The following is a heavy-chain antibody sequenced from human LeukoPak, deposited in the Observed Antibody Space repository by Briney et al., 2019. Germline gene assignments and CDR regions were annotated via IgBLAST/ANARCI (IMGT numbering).Heavy chain of an antibody. CDR3: ARGRIISESVGATPERWFDP. V-gene: IGHV4-34*01. Sequence: PSETLSLTCAVYGGSFSGYYWSWIRQPPGKGLEWIGEINYSGSTNYNPSLKSRVTISVDTSKNQFSLKLSSVTAADTAVYYCARGRIISESVGATPERWFDPWGQGTLVTVSS. J-gene: IGHJ5*02. D-gene: IGHD1-26*01. CDR1: GGSFSGYY. CDR2: INYSGST.